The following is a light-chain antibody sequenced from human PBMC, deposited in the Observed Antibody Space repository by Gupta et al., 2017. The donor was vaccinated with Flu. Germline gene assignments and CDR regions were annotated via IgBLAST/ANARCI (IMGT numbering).Light chain of an antibody. CDR3: VLYMGNGVWI. J-gene: IGLJ2*01. CDR1: SGSVSTDHY. CDR2: STS. Sequence: QAVVTQEPSFSVSPGGTLTVTCGLSSGSVSTDHYTSWYQQRPGQAPRTRGDSTSTRYSGVPERVSGSILGHKAALTITGTQADDDWLYVCVLYMGNGVWIFGGGTRVTVL. V-gene: IGLV8-61*01.